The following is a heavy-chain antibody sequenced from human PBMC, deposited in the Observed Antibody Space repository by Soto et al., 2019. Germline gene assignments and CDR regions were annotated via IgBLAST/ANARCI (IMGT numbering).Heavy chain of an antibody. CDR3: ARSAQTRYDWNDLGNWLDP. J-gene: IGHJ5*02. V-gene: IGHV1-69*01. D-gene: IGHD1-1*01. CDR2: IIPFFGTT. Sequence: QVQLVQSGAEVKKPGSSVKVSCKASGGTFSSYGVSWVRQAPGHGLEWMGGIIPFFGTTNYAQKFQGRLTIAADESTSTAYMELNRLIPADTAVYFCARSAQTRYDWNDLGNWLDPWGQGTLVTVSS. CDR1: GGTFSSYG.